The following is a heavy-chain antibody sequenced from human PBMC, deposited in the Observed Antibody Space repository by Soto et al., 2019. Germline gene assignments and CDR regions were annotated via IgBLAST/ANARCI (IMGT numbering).Heavy chain of an antibody. D-gene: IGHD2-15*01. J-gene: IGHJ2*01. CDR3: ARGARYCSGGSCYGLDL. Sequence: TSETLSLTCTVSGGSISSSSYYWGWIRQPPGKGLEWIGSIYYSGSTYYNPSLKSRVTISVDTSKNQFSLKLSSVTAADTAVYYCARGARYCSGGSCYGLDLWGRGTLVTVSS. V-gene: IGHV4-39*01. CDR2: IYYSGST. CDR1: GGSISSSSYY.